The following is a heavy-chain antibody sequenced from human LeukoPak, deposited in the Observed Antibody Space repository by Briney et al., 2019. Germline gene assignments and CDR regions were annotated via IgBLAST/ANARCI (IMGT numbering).Heavy chain of an antibody. J-gene: IGHJ3*02. Sequence: GGSLRLSCAASGFTFSSYGMSWVRQAPGKGLEWVSSISSSSSYIYYADSVKGRFTISRDNAKNSLYLQMNSLRAEDTAVYYCACRITMIVGAFDIWGQGTMVTVSS. D-gene: IGHD3-22*01. CDR3: ACRITMIVGAFDI. CDR2: ISSSSSYI. CDR1: GFTFSSYG. V-gene: IGHV3-21*01.